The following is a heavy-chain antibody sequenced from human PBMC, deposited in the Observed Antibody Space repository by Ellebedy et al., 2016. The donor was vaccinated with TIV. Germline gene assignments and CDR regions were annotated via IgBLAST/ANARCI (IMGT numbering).Heavy chain of an antibody. CDR2: ISNTGNT. D-gene: IGHD3-10*01. V-gene: IGHV4-59*08. Sequence: MPSETLPLTCTVSGGSISSYWWNWIRQPPGKGLEWIGYISNTGNTNYNPSLKSRVTISADTSKNQFSLKLSSVTAADTAVYYCARNNYTSGTWGQGTLVSVSS. J-gene: IGHJ5*02. CDR3: ARNNYTSGT. CDR1: GGSISSYW.